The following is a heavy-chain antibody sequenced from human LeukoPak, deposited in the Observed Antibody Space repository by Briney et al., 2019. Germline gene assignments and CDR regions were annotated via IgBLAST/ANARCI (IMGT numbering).Heavy chain of an antibody. D-gene: IGHD4-17*01. CDR2: MDPNGNTK. CDR3: ARDTAYGAYDY. V-gene: IGHV3-7*01. CDR1: GFRFSDSW. J-gene: IGHJ4*02. Sequence: GGSLRLSCAASGFRFSDSWMTWVRQSPGRGLERVANMDPNGNTKNYLDSVKGRFTISRDNARNLVYLQLNSLRGEDTAVYYCARDTAYGAYDYWGQGILVIVSS.